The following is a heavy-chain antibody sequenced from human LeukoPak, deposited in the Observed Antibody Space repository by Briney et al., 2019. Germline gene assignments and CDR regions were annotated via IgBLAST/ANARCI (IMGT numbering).Heavy chain of an antibody. CDR3: ASVAGTGGWFDP. CDR1: GYTFTSYY. Sequence: ASVTVSCKASGYTFTSYYMHWVRQAPGQGLEWMGIINPSGGSTSYAQKFQGRVTVTRDMSTSTVYMELSSLRSEDTAVYYCASVAGTGGWFDPWGQGTLVTVSS. D-gene: IGHD6-19*01. V-gene: IGHV1-46*03. J-gene: IGHJ5*02. CDR2: INPSGGST.